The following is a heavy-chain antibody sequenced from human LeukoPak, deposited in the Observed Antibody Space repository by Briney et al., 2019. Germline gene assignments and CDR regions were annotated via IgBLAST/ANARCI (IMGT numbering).Heavy chain of an antibody. CDR1: GFTFRTYA. J-gene: IGHJ6*03. CDR3: AKGGAVSSKSITMVRGTRRYCYYMDV. D-gene: IGHD3-10*01. CDR2: ISGTGART. V-gene: IGHV3-23*01. Sequence: GGSLRLSCAASGFTFRTYAMSWVRQAPGKGLESVSAISGTGARTYYADSVKGRFIISRDNSKNTLYLQMNSLRAEDTAVYYCAKGGAVSSKSITMVRGTRRYCYYMDVWGKGTTVTISS.